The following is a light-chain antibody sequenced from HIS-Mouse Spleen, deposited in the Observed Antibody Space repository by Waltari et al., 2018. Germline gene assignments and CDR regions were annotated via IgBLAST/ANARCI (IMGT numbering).Light chain of an antibody. CDR3: SSYTSSSTWV. CDR1: RRDVAGYNF. J-gene: IGLJ3*02. Sequence: QSALTQPSSLYGSPGQSITLSCTGTRRDVAGYNFVSCYQQHPGKAPKLMIYDVSNRPSGVSNRFSGSKSGNTASLTISGLQAEDEADYYCSSYTSSSTWVFGGGTKLTVL. CDR2: DVS. V-gene: IGLV2-14*03.